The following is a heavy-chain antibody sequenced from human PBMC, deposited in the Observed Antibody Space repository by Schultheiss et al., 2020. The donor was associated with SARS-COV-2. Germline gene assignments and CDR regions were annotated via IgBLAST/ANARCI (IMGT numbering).Heavy chain of an antibody. Sequence: ASVKVSCKASGYTFTSYAMHWVRQAPGQRLEWMGWINAGNGNTKYSQKFQGRVTITRDTSASTAYMELSSLRSEDTAVYYCARVNHSSGWYYYFDYWGQGTLVTVSS. V-gene: IGHV1-3*01. CDR1: GYTFTSYA. CDR3: ARVNHSSGWYYYFDY. D-gene: IGHD6-19*01. CDR2: INAGNGNT. J-gene: IGHJ4*02.